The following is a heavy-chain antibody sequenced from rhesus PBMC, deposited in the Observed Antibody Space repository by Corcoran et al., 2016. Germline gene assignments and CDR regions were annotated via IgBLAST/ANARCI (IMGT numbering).Heavy chain of an antibody. V-gene: IGHV4-93*02. CDR1: GAPIRRRHR. CDR3: SRGGYATTEGFDS. CDR2: IPNNGRNT. Sequence: QVQLQESGPAVMMPSETLSLSCAASGAPIRRRHRGGGNRQAPGEGLEWIAHIPNNGRNTEKNPSLGRRVTISIDTSQNQFSLRLTSVTAADTAVYFCSRGGYATTEGFDSWGQGVLVTVSS. J-gene: IGHJ4*01. D-gene: IGHD5-42*01.